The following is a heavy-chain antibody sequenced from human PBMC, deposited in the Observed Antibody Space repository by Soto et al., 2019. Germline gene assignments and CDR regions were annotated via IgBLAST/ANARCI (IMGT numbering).Heavy chain of an antibody. Sequence: SGPTLVTPTETLTRTCTVSGLSLNNGILVVSWILQPPGKALEWLAHIFSNDDKSYSTSLQSRLTISKDTSRSQVVLTMTNMDPVDSATYYCALIKDCSRTDCYLASFDPWGQGTLVTVSS. D-gene: IGHD2-2*01. CDR3: ALIKDCSRTDCYLASFDP. CDR2: IFSNDDK. V-gene: IGHV2-26*01. CDR1: GLSLNNGILV. J-gene: IGHJ5*02.